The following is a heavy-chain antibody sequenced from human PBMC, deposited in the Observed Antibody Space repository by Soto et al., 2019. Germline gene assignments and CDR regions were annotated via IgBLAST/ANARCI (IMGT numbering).Heavy chain of an antibody. CDR1: GYTFTSYG. J-gene: IGHJ4*02. Sequence: QVQLVQSGAEVKKPGASVKVSCKASGYTFTSYGISWVRQAPGQGLEWMGWISAYNGNTNYAQKLQGRVTMTTDTATSTAYMELRSLRSDDTAVYYCARDHTLIVVVPAAHYFDYWGQGTLVTVSS. D-gene: IGHD2-2*01. CDR2: ISAYNGNT. CDR3: ARDHTLIVVVPAAHYFDY. V-gene: IGHV1-18*01.